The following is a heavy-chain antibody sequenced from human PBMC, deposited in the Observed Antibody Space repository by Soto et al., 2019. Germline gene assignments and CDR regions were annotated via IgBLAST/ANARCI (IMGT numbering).Heavy chain of an antibody. CDR1: GYTFTGYG. Sequence: QVQLVQSGAEVKKPGASVKVSCKASGYTFTGYGIGWVRQAPGQGLEWMGWISGYNANTNYPQKLQGRITMTTDTSTSTASLGLRSLRSDDTAVYYCARGGYYYDSSGYYSDYWGQGTLVTVSS. D-gene: IGHD3-22*01. V-gene: IGHV1-18*01. CDR3: ARGGYYYDSSGYYSDY. CDR2: ISGYNANT. J-gene: IGHJ4*02.